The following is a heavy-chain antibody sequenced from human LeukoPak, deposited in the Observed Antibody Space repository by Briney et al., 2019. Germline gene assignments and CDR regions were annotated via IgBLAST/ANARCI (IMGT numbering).Heavy chain of an antibody. V-gene: IGHV3-7*01. CDR2: INKDGSER. J-gene: IGHJ4*02. Sequence: GGSLRLSCAASGFAFSGYWMSWVRQAPGKGLEWVANINKDGSERYNVDSVKGRFTISRDNANKSLYLQMNSLRAEDTSVYYCARESKGRSKIDYWGQGTLVTVSS. CDR1: GFAFSGYW. D-gene: IGHD4-17*01. CDR3: ARESKGRSKIDY.